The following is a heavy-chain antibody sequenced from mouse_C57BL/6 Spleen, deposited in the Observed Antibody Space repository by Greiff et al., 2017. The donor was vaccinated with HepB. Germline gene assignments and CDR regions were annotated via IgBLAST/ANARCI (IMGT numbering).Heavy chain of an antibody. D-gene: IGHD1-1*01. Sequence: QVQLQQSDAELVKPGASVKISCKVSGYTFTDHTIHWMKQRPEQGLEWIGYIYPRDGSTKYNEKFKGKATLTADKSSSTAYMQLNSLTSEDSAVYFCARDYYGSSYVNYAMDYWGQGTSVTVSS. V-gene: IGHV1-78*01. CDR3: ARDYYGSSYVNYAMDY. CDR2: IYPRDGST. CDR1: GYTFTDHT. J-gene: IGHJ4*01.